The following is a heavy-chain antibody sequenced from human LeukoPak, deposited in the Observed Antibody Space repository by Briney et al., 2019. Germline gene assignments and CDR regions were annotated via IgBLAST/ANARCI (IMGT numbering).Heavy chain of an antibody. D-gene: IGHD2-2*01. Sequence: SQTVSLTCTVSGGSISSGGYYWSWIRQHPGTGLEWIGYIYYSGSTYYNPSLKSRVTISVDTSKNQFSLKLSSVTAADTAVYYCARDSSTSGIDYWGQGTLVTVSS. J-gene: IGHJ4*02. CDR1: GGSISSGGYY. CDR2: IYYSGST. CDR3: ARDSSTSGIDY. V-gene: IGHV4-31*03.